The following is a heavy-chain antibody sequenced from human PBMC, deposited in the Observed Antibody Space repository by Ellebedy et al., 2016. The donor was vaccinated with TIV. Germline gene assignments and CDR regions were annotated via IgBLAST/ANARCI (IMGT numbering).Heavy chain of an antibody. CDR1: GFTFSSHD. CDR3: VGFGVFNL. CDR2: IGTAGDT. V-gene: IGHV3-13*01. Sequence: GESLKISCAASGFTFSSHDLHWVRQATGKGLEWVSAIGTAGDTSYSGSVKGRFTISRENAKNALFLQMDGLRVDDSAVYYCVGFGVFNLWGQGAPVTVSS. J-gene: IGHJ5*02. D-gene: IGHD3-3*01.